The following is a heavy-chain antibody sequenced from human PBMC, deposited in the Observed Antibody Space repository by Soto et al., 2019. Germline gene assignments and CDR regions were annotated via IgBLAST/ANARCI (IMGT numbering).Heavy chain of an antibody. J-gene: IGHJ4*02. CDR3: TRDSDRWTYGLGSWLE. CDR2: VNPNGGDT. D-gene: IGHD3-10*01. V-gene: IGHV1-2*02. CDR1: GYTFTEHY. Sequence: ASVKVSCKASGYTFTEHYVHWVRQAPGQGLEWMGWVNPNGGDTNYARKFRGRVTMTTDTSITTAYMELSRLSSDDTAAYYCTRDSDRWTYGLGSWLEWGQGXPVTVHS.